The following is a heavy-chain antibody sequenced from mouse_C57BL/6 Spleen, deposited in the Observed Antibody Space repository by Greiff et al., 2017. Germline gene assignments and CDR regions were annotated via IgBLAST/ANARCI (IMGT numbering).Heavy chain of an antibody. J-gene: IGHJ1*03. D-gene: IGHD1-1*01. CDR3: ARVIRSSYWYFDV. V-gene: IGHV1-66*01. CDR1: GYSFTSYY. CDR2: IYPGSGNT. Sequence: QVQLQQSGPELVKPGASVKISCKASGYSFTSYYIHRVKQRPGQGLEWIGWIYPGSGNTKYNEKFKGKATLTADTSSSTAYMQLSSLTSEDSAVYYCARVIRSSYWYFDVWGTGTTVTVSS.